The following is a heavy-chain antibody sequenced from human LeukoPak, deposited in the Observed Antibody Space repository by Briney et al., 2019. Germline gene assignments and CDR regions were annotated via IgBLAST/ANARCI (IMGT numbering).Heavy chain of an antibody. CDR1: GCTFTCYY. J-gene: IGHJ4*02. CDR3: ARDLGGYGGYGIYFDY. D-gene: IGHD5-12*01. Sequence: GAAVPVSFKGCGCTFTCYYMHWLGQPPPRGREGMGWINPNSGGTNYAQKFQGRVTMTRDTTISTASMELSRLRSDDTAVYYCARDLGGYGGYGIYFDYWGQGTLVTVSS. V-gene: IGHV1-2*02. CDR2: INPNSGGT.